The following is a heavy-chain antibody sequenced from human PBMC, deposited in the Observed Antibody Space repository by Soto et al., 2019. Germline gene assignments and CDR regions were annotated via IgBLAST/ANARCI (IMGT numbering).Heavy chain of an antibody. J-gene: IGHJ4*02. D-gene: IGHD6-13*01. CDR2: VSGSGGST. CDR1: GFTFSSYA. Sequence: EVQLLESGGGLVQPGGSLRLSCAASGFTFSSYAMRGVRQAPGKGLEWVSAVSGSGGSTYYADSVKGRFTISRDNSKNTLYLQMNSLRAEDTAVYYCARRGPGTYFDYWGQGTLVTVSS. V-gene: IGHV3-23*01. CDR3: ARRGPGTYFDY.